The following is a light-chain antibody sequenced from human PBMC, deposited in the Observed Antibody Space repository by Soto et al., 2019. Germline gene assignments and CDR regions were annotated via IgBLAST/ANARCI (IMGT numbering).Light chain of an antibody. CDR1: QSISGW. J-gene: IGKJ2*01. Sequence: DIQMTQSPSTLSASLGDRVTITCRASQSISGWLAWYQQKPGKAPKLLLSKASSRFSASGSGTEFTLTISSLQPDDFATYYCQQYSTYSRTFGPGTKLEI. CDR3: QQYSTYSRT. V-gene: IGKV1-5*03. CDR2: KA.